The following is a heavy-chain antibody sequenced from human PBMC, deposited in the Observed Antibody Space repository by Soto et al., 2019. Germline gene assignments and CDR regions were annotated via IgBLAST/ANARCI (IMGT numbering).Heavy chain of an antibody. CDR1: GFTFSGSA. J-gene: IGHJ1*01. Sequence: GGSLRLSCAASGFTFSGSAMHWVRQASGKGLEWVGRIRSKANSYATAYAASVKGRFTISRDDSKNTAYLQMNSLKTEDTAVYYCTRQGPLSAPAEYFQHWGQGTLVTVSS. V-gene: IGHV3-73*01. CDR2: IRSKANSYAT. CDR3: TRQGPLSAPAEYFQH.